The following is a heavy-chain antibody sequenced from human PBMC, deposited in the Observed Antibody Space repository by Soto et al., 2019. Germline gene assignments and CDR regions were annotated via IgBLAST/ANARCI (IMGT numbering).Heavy chain of an antibody. CDR2: IYHSGST. CDR3: ARVSYYDFWSGYFDY. V-gene: IGHV4-30-2*01. Sequence: PSETLSLTCAVSGGSISSGGYSWSWIRQPPGKGLEWIGYIYHSGSTYYNPSLKSRVTISVDRSKNQFSLKLSSVTAADTAVYYCARVSYYDFWSGYFDYWGQGTLVTVS. CDR1: GGSISSGGYS. J-gene: IGHJ4*02. D-gene: IGHD3-3*01.